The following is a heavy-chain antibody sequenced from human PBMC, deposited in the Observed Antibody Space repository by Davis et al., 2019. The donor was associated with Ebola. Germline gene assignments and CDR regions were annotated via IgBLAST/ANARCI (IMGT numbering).Heavy chain of an antibody. Sequence: GESLKISCAASGFTFSSYWMHWVRQAPGKGLVWVSRINSDGSSTSYADSVKGRFTISRDNSKNTLYLQMNSLRAEDTAVYYCARDRFPYYDILTGYNYYYGMDVWGQGTTVTVSS. D-gene: IGHD3-9*01. J-gene: IGHJ6*02. CDR1: GFTFSSYW. V-gene: IGHV3-74*01. CDR2: INSDGSST. CDR3: ARDRFPYYDILTGYNYYYGMDV.